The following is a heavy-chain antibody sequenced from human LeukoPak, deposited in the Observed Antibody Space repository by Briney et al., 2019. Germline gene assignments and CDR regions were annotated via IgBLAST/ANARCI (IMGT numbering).Heavy chain of an antibody. D-gene: IGHD3-3*01. Sequence: MAGGSLRLSCAVSGHTFSKAWMTWVRQAPGRRLELVGRIKSQRSDGATDYAAPVKGRFTISRDDSKSTSYLQTDSLKSEDTADHYRSPRSVIGDTVIEYWGQGTLVTVSS. CDR1: GHTFSKAW. CDR3: SPRSVIGDTVIEY. CDR2: IKSQRSDGAT. V-gene: IGHV3-15*01. J-gene: IGHJ4*02.